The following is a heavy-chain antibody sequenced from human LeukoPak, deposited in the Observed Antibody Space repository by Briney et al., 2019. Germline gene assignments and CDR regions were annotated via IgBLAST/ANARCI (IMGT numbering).Heavy chain of an antibody. Sequence: ASVTVSCKASGYTFLGYGISWVRQAPGQGLEWMGWISVHNGITKYAQRLQGRVTMTTDTSTAYMELRGLRSDDTAVYYCARRGVRWGGRASAFIAFHFYYGMDVWGKETTVTVSS. CDR3: ARRGVRWGGRASAFIAFHFYYGMDV. CDR2: ISVHNGIT. D-gene: IGHD3-3*02. V-gene: IGHV1-18*04. CDR1: GYTFLGYG. J-gene: IGHJ6*04.